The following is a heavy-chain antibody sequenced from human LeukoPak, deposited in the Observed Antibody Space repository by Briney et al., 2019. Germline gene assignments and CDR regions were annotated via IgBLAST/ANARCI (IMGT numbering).Heavy chain of an antibody. CDR2: IIPIFGTA. J-gene: IGHJ3*02. Sequence: ASVKVSCKASGGTFSSYAISWVRQAPGQGLEWMGGIIPIFGTANYAQKLQGRVTMTTDTSTSTAYMELRSLRSDDTAVYYCARVPPRRYHIVVVPAALAHDAFDIWGQGTMVTVSS. CDR1: GGTFSSYA. D-gene: IGHD2-2*01. V-gene: IGHV1-69*05. CDR3: ARVPPRRYHIVVVPAALAHDAFDI.